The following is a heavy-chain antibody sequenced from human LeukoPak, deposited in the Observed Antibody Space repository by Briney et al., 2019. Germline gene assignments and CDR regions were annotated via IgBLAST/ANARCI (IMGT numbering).Heavy chain of an antibody. CDR2: ISHTENT. Sequence: SGTLSLTCAVSGDSISSSNWWSWVRQPPGKGLEWIAEISHTENTNYNPSLESRVTISLDKSKNQFSLTLNSVTAADTAVYFCARSSYSSSSSVWGQGTMVTVSS. J-gene: IGHJ3*01. CDR3: ARSSYSSSSSV. D-gene: IGHD6-6*01. V-gene: IGHV4-4*02. CDR1: GDSISSSNW.